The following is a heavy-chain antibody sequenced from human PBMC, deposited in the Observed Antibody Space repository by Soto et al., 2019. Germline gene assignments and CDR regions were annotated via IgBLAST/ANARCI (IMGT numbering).Heavy chain of an antibody. V-gene: IGHV4-61*01. CDR2: IYYSGST. CDR1: GGSVSSGNYF. J-gene: IGHJ6*02. D-gene: IGHD3-10*01. Sequence: SETLSLTCTVSGGSVSSGNYFWSWLRQSPGKRLEWIAYIYYSGSTNYNPSLKSRATISVDTSKSQVSLTLTSMTAADAALYYCARSPNYYYYGFDVWGQGTAVTVSS. CDR3: ARSPNYYYYGFDV.